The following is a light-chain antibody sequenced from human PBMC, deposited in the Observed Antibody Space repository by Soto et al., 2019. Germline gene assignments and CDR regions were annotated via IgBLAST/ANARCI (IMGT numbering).Light chain of an antibody. CDR2: GAS. J-gene: IGKJ5*01. CDR3: QQYGTSPIT. CDR1: QTVSSY. V-gene: IGKV3-20*01. Sequence: ENVLTQSPGTLFLSPGERATLSCRASQTVSSYLTWYQQRPGQAPRLLIYGASKRATGIPDRFSGSGSGTDFTLTISRLEPEDFALYYCQQYGTSPITFGQGTRWRL.